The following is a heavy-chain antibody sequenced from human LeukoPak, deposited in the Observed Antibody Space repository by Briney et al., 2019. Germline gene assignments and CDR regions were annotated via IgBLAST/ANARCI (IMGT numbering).Heavy chain of an antibody. J-gene: IGHJ5*02. CDR3: ARQVDRYYDFWSGYTIWTNWFDP. CDR2: SYHSGST. D-gene: IGHD3-3*01. V-gene: IGHV4-38-2*01. CDR1: GYSISSGDY. Sequence: PSETLSLTCAVSGYSISSGDYWGWIRQPPGKGLEWIGSSYHSGSTYYNPSFKSRVTISVDTSKTQFSLKLSSVTAADTAVYYCARQVDRYYDFWSGYTIWTNWFDPWGQGTLVTVSS.